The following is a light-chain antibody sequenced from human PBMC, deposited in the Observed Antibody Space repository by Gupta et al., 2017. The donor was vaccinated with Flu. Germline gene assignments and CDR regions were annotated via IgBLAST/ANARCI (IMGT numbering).Light chain of an antibody. V-gene: IGKV2-28*01. CDR2: VGR. CDR1: QIRLEIHGHNY. Sequence: SPGEPASISFSTSQIRLEIHGHNYFNWYLQKPGQSLQLLMCVGRAWASGLPDRFSGSGSGTDFTLKIRRVEAGNVGVYFCMQVLQAPLTFGGGTKVEIK. CDR3: MQVLQAPLT. J-gene: IGKJ4*01.